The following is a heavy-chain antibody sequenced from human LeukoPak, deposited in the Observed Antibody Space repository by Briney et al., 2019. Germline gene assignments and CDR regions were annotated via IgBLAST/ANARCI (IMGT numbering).Heavy chain of an antibody. D-gene: IGHD1-7*01. CDR2: ISDTGHDT. Sequence: PGGSLRLSCAASGFIFSNYAMSWVRQTPGKGLEWVSVISDTGHDTFYRDSVKGRFTISRDNSMNTLYLQMNSLGAEDTALYYCARDRVPGTSPKMNSWGQGTLVTASS. J-gene: IGHJ4*02. CDR1: GFIFSNYA. CDR3: ARDRVPGTSPKMNS. V-gene: IGHV3-23*01.